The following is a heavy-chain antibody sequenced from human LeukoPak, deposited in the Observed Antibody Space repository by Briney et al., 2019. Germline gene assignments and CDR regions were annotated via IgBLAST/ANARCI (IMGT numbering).Heavy chain of an antibody. J-gene: IGHJ4*02. CDR1: ASSFNNYY. CDR2: INPSGDST. Sequence: ASVKVSCKASASSFNNYYIHWVRQAPGQGLEWMGRINPSGDSTTYSQKLQDRATLTWDTSTNTVYMELSSLRSEDTAIYYCARILVGYNSLDYWGQGTLVTVSS. D-gene: IGHD5-24*01. V-gene: IGHV1-46*02. CDR3: ARILVGYNSLDY.